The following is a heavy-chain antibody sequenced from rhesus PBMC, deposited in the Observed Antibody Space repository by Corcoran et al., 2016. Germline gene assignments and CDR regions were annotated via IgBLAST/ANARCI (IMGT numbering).Heavy chain of an antibody. CDR2: IYTCGGST. CDR1: GLNFSSYY. V-gene: IGHV3-22*01. CDR3: AKDRGIAAAFDY. J-gene: IGHJ4*01. Sequence: EVQLVESGGGLVQPGGSLRLSCTGSGLNFSSYYMYWISQTPGKGLQWVSAIYTCGGSTCYTDSVKGRFSISNENAKNTLYLQMNSLRAEDTAVYYCAKDRGIAAAFDYWGQGVLVTVSS. D-gene: IGHD6-13*01.